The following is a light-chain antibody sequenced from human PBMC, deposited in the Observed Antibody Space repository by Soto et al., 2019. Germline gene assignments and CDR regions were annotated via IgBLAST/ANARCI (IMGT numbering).Light chain of an antibody. CDR2: AAS. CDR3: HHYGTSPT. CDR1: QSIGSY. J-gene: IGKJ5*01. V-gene: IGKV1-39*01. Sequence: DIQMTPSPSSLSASVGDRVTITCRASQSIGSYLNWYQQKPGKAPKLLIYAASSLQSGVPSRFSGSGSGTDFTLTISRLGPADFAVYFCHHYGTSPTCGQGTRLEIK.